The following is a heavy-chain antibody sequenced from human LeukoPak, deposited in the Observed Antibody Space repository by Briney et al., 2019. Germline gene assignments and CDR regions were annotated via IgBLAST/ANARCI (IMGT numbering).Heavy chain of an antibody. V-gene: IGHV1-8*01. D-gene: IGHD2-2*01. CDR3: ARVGNIVVVPAAQYYFDY. Sequence: ASVKVSCKASGYTFTSYDINWVRQATGQGLEWMGWMNPNSGNTGYAQKFQGRVTMTRNTSISTAYMELSSLRSEDTAVYYCARVGNIVVVPAAQYYFDYWGQGTLVTVSS. CDR2: MNPNSGNT. J-gene: IGHJ4*02. CDR1: GYTFTSYD.